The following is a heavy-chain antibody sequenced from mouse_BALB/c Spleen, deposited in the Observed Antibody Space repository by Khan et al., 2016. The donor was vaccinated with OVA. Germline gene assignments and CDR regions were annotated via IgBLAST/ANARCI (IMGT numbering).Heavy chain of an antibody. CDR2: ISPGSGDT. D-gene: IGHD1-2*01. J-gene: IGHJ3*01. Sequence: QVQLKESGAELARPGASVKLSCKASGYTFTDYYINWVKQRTGQGLEWIGEISPGSGDTYYNEKFKCKATLTADNSSSTVYMQLSSLTAEASAVYCCARRNYFGYTFAYWGQGTLVTVSA. V-gene: IGHV1-77*01. CDR1: GYTFTDYY. CDR3: ARRNYFGYTFAY.